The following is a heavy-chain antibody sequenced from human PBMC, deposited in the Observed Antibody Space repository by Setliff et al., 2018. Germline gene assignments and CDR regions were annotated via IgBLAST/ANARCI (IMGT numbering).Heavy chain of an antibody. D-gene: IGHD2-15*01. J-gene: IGHJ4*02. Sequence: EASVKVSCKTSGYNFITLGINWVRQAPGQGLEWVGWISPYSGKTDYAQKFQDRVIMTIDSATTTAYMELKTLRSDDTAVYYCARGRGPDIVVTIPGDYWGQGTQVTVS. CDR1: GYNFITLG. CDR3: ARGRGPDIVVTIPGDY. V-gene: IGHV1-18*01. CDR2: ISPYSGKT.